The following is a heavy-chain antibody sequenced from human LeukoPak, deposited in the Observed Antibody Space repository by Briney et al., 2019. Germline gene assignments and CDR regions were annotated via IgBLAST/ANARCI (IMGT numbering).Heavy chain of an antibody. CDR1: GYSFTGNY. CDR3: ARKTSSSWYDY. J-gene: IGHJ4*02. Sequence: ASVKVSCKASGYSFTGNYMHWVRQAPGQGPQWMGWINPHSGATNYAQKFQGRVTMTRDTSISTAYMELSRLRSDDTAVYYCARKTSSSWYDYWGQGTLVTVSS. D-gene: IGHD6-13*01. V-gene: IGHV1-2*02. CDR2: INPHSGAT.